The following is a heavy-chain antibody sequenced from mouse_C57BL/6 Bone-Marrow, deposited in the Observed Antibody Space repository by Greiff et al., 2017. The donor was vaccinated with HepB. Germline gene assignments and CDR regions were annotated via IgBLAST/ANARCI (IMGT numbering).Heavy chain of an antibody. Sequence: QVQLKESGAELARPGASVKLSCKASGYTFTSYGISWVKQRTGQGLEWIGEIYPRSGNTYYNEKFKGKATLTADKSSSTAYMELRSLTSEDSAVYFCARERGSSYWYFDVWGTGTTVTVSS. CDR1: GYTFTSYG. V-gene: IGHV1-81*01. D-gene: IGHD1-1*01. CDR2: IYPRSGNT. J-gene: IGHJ1*03. CDR3: ARERGSSYWYFDV.